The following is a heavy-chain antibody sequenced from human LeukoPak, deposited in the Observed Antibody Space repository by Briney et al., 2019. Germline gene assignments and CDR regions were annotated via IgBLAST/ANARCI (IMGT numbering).Heavy chain of an antibody. D-gene: IGHD3-3*01. J-gene: IGHJ1*01. Sequence: ASVKVSCKASGYTFTGYYMHWVRQAPGQGLEWMGWINPNSGGTNYAQKFQGRVTITRDTSISTAYMELSRLRSDDTAVYYCARVASPILEWFQYFQHWGQGTLVTVSS. CDR1: GYTFTGYY. CDR2: INPNSGGT. V-gene: IGHV1-2*02. CDR3: ARVASPILEWFQYFQH.